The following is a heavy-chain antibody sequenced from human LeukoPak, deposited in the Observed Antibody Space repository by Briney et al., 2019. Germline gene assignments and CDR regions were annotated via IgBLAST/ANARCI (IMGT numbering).Heavy chain of an antibody. CDR3: TKLTGDGGYFDY. CDR1: GFTFSSYA. CDR2: ISGSGGST. Sequence: GGSLRLPCAASGFTFSSYAMSWVRQAPGKGLEWVSAISGSGGSTYYADSVKGRFTISRDNSKNTLYLQMNSLRAEDTAVYYCTKLTGDGGYFDYWGLGTLVTVSS. V-gene: IGHV3-23*01. J-gene: IGHJ4*02. D-gene: IGHD7-27*01.